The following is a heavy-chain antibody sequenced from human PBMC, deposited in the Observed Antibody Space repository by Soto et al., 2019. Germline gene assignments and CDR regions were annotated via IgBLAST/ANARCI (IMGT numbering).Heavy chain of an antibody. V-gene: IGHV4-30-2*01. D-gene: IGHD5-12*01. Sequence: QLQLQESGSGLVKPSQTLSLTCAVSGGSISSGGYSWSWIRQPPGKGLEWIGYIYHSGSTYYNPSLTSRVTISVDRSKNQFSLTLSSVTAADTAVYYCVGSIGAFWFDPWGQGTLVTVSS. CDR2: IYHSGST. J-gene: IGHJ5*02. CDR1: GGSISSGGYS. CDR3: VGSIGAFWFDP.